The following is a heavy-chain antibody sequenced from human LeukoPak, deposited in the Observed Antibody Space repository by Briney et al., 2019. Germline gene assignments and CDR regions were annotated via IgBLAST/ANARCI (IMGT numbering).Heavy chain of an antibody. CDR1: GFTFDDYA. J-gene: IGHJ6*02. Sequence: GRSLRLSCAASGFTFDDYAMHWVRQAPGKGLEWVSGISWNSGSIGYADSVKGRFTISRDNAKNSLYLQMNSLRAEDTALYYCAKESAVAGGHYFGKDVWGQGTTVNVS. CDR3: AKESAVAGGHYFGKDV. CDR2: ISWNSGSI. V-gene: IGHV3-9*01. D-gene: IGHD6-19*01.